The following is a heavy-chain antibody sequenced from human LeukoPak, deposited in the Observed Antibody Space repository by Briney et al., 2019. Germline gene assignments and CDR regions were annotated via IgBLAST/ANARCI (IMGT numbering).Heavy chain of an antibody. CDR3: AKDRAVRGVIGSRTAAFDLDI. Sequence: GGSLRLSCAASGFTFSSYGMSWVRQAPGKGLEWVSAISGSCGSTYYADSVKGRFTISRDNSKNTLYLQMNSLRAEDTAVYYCAKDRAVRGVIGSRTAAFDLDIWGQGTMVTVSS. D-gene: IGHD3-10*01. V-gene: IGHV3-23*01. J-gene: IGHJ3*02. CDR2: ISGSCGST. CDR1: GFTFSSYG.